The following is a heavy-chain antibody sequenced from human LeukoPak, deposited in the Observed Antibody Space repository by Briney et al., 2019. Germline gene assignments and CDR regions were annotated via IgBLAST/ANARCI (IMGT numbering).Heavy chain of an antibody. D-gene: IGHD3-16*01. Sequence: PSETLSLTCTVSGGSISSGSYYWSWIRQPAGKGLEWIGRIYTSGSTNYHPSLKSRVTISVDTSKNQFSLKLSSVTAADTAVYYCARGHMITFGGVSPGFDYWGQGTLVTVSS. CDR2: IYTSGST. CDR3: ARGHMITFGGVSPGFDY. J-gene: IGHJ4*02. V-gene: IGHV4-61*02. CDR1: GGSISSGSYY.